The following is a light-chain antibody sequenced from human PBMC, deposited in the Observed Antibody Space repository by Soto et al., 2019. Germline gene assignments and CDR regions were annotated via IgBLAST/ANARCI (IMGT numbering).Light chain of an antibody. CDR1: SSDIGAYIY. J-gene: IGLJ1*01. Sequence: QSVLTQPPSASGSPGQSVTISCTGTSSDIGAYIYVSWYQQHPGKAPKLMISEVSRRPSGVPERFSGSKSGNTASLTVSGLQADDEAQYYCSSYAGSNNFFFGTGTKVTVL. CDR2: EVS. V-gene: IGLV2-8*01. CDR3: SSYAGSNNFF.